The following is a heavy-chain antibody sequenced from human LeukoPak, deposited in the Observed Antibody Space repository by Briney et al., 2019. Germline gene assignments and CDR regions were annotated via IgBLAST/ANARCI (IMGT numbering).Heavy chain of an antibody. D-gene: IGHD3-10*01. CDR2: IYSGGST. V-gene: IGHV3-66*01. CDR3: ARDRLLWFGESPLFDY. Sequence: PGGSLRLSCAASGFTVSSNYMSWVRQAPGKGLEWVSVIYSGGSTYYADSVKGRFTISRDNSKNTLYLQMNSLRAEDTAVYYCARDRLLWFGESPLFDYWGQGTLVTVSS. J-gene: IGHJ4*02. CDR1: GFTVSSNY.